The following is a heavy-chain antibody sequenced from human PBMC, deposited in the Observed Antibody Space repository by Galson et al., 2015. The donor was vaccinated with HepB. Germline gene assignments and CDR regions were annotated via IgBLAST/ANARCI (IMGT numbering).Heavy chain of an antibody. D-gene: IGHD3-10*01. CDR1: GFTFSTYA. CDR3: AKKGGYFGEPIDY. Sequence: SLRLSGAASGFTFSTYAMSWVRQAPGKGLDWVSAISGSGGSTDYADSVKGWLPISRDHSKKTPYLQMNSLRADDTAVYYCAKKGGYFGEPIDYWGQGTLVTVSS. V-gene: IGHV3-23*01. CDR2: ISGSGGST. J-gene: IGHJ4*02.